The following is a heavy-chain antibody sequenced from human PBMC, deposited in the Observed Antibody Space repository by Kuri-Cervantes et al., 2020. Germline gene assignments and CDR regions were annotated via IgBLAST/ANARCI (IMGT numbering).Heavy chain of an antibody. CDR1: GYTFTSHG. J-gene: IGHJ4*02. CDR2: INPNSGGT. V-gene: IGHV1-2*02. CDR3: ARDLDYYDSSGYYPTFDY. D-gene: IGHD3-22*01. Sequence: ASVKVSCKASGYTFTSHGISWVRQAPGQGLEWMGWINPNSGGTNYAQKFQGRVTMTRDTSISTAYMELSRLRSDDTAVYYCARDLDYYDSSGYYPTFDYWGQGTLVTVSS.